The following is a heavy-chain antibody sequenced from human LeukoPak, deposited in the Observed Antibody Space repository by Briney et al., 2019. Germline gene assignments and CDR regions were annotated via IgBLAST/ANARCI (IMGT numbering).Heavy chain of an antibody. CDR1: GYTFTAYY. CDR3: AADPIYYYDSSGRNT. D-gene: IGHD3-22*01. CDR2: INPNNGGT. J-gene: IGHJ5*02. Sequence: GASVRVSCKASGYTFTAYYIHWVRQAPGQGLEWMGWINPNNGGTNFAQKFQGRVTMTRDMSTSTAYMELSSLRSEDTAVYYCAADPIYYYDSSGRNTWGQGTLVTVSS. V-gene: IGHV1-2*02.